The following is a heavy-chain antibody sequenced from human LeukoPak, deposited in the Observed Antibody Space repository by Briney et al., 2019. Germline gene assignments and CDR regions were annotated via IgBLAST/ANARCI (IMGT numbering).Heavy chain of an antibody. J-gene: IGHJ5*02. V-gene: IGHV3-30*18. D-gene: IGHD1-14*01. Sequence: GGSLRLSCAASGFTFSSYGMHWVRQAPGKGLEWVAVISYDGSNKYYADSVKGRFTISRDNSKNTLYLQVNSLRAEDTAVYYCAKDIKQEGWFDPWGQGTLVTVSS. CDR1: GFTFSSYG. CDR2: ISYDGSNK. CDR3: AKDIKQEGWFDP.